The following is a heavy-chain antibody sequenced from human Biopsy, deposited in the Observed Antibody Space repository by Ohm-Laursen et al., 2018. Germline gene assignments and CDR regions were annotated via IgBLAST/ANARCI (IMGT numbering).Heavy chain of an antibody. CDR1: GGTISSDY. Sequence: TLSFTCSVSGGTISSDYWSWLRQTPGKGLEWIGYIYDSGSTNYNPSLKSRVTISVDTSKNQFSLRLNSVTAADTAVYYCARATNSTGWPYYYFYGMDVWGQGTTVTVSS. CDR3: ARATNSTGWPYYYFYGMDV. V-gene: IGHV4-59*01. D-gene: IGHD2/OR15-2a*01. J-gene: IGHJ6*02. CDR2: IYDSGST.